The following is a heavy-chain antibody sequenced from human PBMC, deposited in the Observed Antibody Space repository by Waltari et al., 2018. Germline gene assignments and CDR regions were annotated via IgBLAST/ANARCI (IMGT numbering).Heavy chain of an antibody. Sequence: EVQLLESGGGFLQPGGSLRLSCVASGFTFSNYAMNWVRQAPGKGLGWVSLLSSTGATTYYADSVKARFTISRDNSKNTLYLEMHSLRVEDTAIYYCAKGSDSTGYFDYWGQGTLVTVSS. CDR1: GFTFSNYA. CDR2: LSSTGATT. J-gene: IGHJ4*02. V-gene: IGHV3-23*01. CDR3: AKGSDSTGYFDY. D-gene: IGHD3-22*01.